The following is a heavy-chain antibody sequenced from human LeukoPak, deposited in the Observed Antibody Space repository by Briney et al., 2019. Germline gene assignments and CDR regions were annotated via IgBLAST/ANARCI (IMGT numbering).Heavy chain of an antibody. V-gene: IGHV3-33*01. CDR3: ARALWAATDFDY. CDR1: GFTFSSYG. CDR2: IWYDGSNK. J-gene: IGHJ4*02. Sequence: GGSLRLSCAASGFTFSSYGMHWVRQAPGKGLEWVAVIWYDGSNKYYADSVKGRFTISRDNSKNTLYLQMNSLRAEDTAVYYCARALWAATDFDYWGKGTLVTVSS. D-gene: IGHD3-16*01.